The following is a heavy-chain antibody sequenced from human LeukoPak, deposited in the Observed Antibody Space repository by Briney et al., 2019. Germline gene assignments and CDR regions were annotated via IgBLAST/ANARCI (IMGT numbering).Heavy chain of an antibody. J-gene: IGHJ4*02. V-gene: IGHV4-59*08. D-gene: IGHD7-27*01. CDR3: ARLQGRGDNYLDY. CDR1: GGSISNYY. Sequence: SETLSLTCTVSGGSISNYYWSWIRQPPGKRLEWIGYVSYSGSSSSNPSLESRVTISVDMSKNQFSLRLSSVTASDMAVYYCARLQGRGDNYLDYWGQGTLVTVSS. CDR2: VSYSGSS.